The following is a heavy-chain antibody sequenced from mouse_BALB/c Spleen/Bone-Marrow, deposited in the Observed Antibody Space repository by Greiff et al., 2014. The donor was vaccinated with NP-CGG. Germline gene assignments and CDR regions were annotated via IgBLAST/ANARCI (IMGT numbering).Heavy chain of an antibody. D-gene: IGHD2-1*01. CDR3: ASSGNYEGGAMDY. V-gene: IGHV14-3*02. J-gene: IGHJ4*01. CDR2: IDPANGNT. CDR1: GFNIKDTY. Sequence: VHVKQPGAELVKPGASVKLSCTASGFNIKDTYMHWVKQRPEQGLEWIGRIDPANGNTKYVPTFQGKATITADTSSNTAYLQLSSLTSEDTAVYYCASSGNYEGGAMDYWGQGIPVTVSS.